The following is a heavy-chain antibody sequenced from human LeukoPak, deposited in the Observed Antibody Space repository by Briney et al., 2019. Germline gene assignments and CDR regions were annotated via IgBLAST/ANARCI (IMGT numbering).Heavy chain of an antibody. D-gene: IGHD2-15*01. J-gene: IGHJ4*02. CDR2: IYYSGST. CDR3: ARTVVVAATTNRGFDY. V-gene: IGHV4-59*01. CDR1: GGSISSYY. Sequence: SETLSLTCTVSGGSISSYYWSWIRQPPGKGLEWIGYIYYSGSTNYNPSLKSRVTISVDTSKNQFSLKLSSVTAADTAVYYCARTVVVAATTNRGFDYWGQGTLVTVSS.